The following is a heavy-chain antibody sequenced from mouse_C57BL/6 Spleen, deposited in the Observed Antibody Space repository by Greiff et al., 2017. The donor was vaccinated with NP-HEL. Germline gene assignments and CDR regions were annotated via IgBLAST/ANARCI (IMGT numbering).Heavy chain of an antibody. CDR1: GFTFSDYG. CDR2: ISSGSSTI. CDR3: ARPEGP. J-gene: IGHJ2*01. Sequence: EVQLVETGGGLVKPGGSLKLSCAASGFTFSDYGMHWVRQAPEKGLEWVAYISSGSSTICYADTVKGRFTISRDNAKNTLFLQMTSRGSEDTAMYYWARPEGPWGQGTTLTVSS. V-gene: IGHV5-17*01.